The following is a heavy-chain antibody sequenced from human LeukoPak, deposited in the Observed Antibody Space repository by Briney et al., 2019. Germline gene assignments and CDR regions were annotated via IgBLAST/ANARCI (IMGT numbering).Heavy chain of an antibody. CDR1: GFTFSSYA. Sequence: GGSLRLSCAASGFTFSSYAMSWVRQAPGKGLEWVSAISGSGGSTYYADSVKGRFTISRDNSKNTLYLQMNSLRAEDTAVYYCAKARGDYDILTGYYGGGYYFDYWGQGTLVTVPS. J-gene: IGHJ4*02. CDR3: AKARGDYDILTGYYGGGYYFDY. D-gene: IGHD3-9*01. CDR2: ISGSGGST. V-gene: IGHV3-23*01.